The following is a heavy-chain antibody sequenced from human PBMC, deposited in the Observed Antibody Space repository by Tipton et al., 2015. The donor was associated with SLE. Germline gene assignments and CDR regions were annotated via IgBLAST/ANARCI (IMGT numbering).Heavy chain of an antibody. CDR3: ARDPRITTILDWFVP. D-gene: IGHD3-9*01. CDR1: GGSISSYY. J-gene: IGHJ5*02. Sequence: TLSLTCTVSGGSISSYYWSWIRQPPGKGLEWIGYIYYSGSTNYNPSLKSRVTISVDTAKNQFSLKLRSVTAADTAVYYCARDPRITTILDWFVPWGQGTLVPASS. V-gene: IGHV4-59*12. CDR2: IYYSGST.